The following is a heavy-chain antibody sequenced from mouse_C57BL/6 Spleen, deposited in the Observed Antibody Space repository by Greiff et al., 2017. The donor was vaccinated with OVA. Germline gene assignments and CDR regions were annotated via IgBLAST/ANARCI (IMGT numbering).Heavy chain of an antibody. Sequence: EVKLVESGGGLVKPGGSLKLSCAASGFTFSDYGMHWVRQAPEKGLEWVAYISSGSSTIYYADTVKGRFTISRDNAKNTLFLQMTSLRSEDTAMYYCAREEWDGGDYWGQGTTLTVSS. V-gene: IGHV5-17*01. CDR3: AREEWDGGDY. CDR1: GFTFSDYG. CDR2: ISSGSSTI. J-gene: IGHJ2*01. D-gene: IGHD4-1*01.